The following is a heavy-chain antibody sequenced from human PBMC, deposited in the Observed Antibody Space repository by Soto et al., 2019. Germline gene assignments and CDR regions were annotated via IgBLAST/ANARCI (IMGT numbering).Heavy chain of an antibody. Sequence: QVQLVQSGAEVKKPGASVKVSCKASGYTFTSYGISWVRQAPGQGLEWMGWISAYNGNTNYAQKLQGRVTMTTDTSTSTAYMELRSLRSDDTAVYYCALSTRYCSSTSCYDLPDYWGQGTLVTVSS. J-gene: IGHJ4*02. V-gene: IGHV1-18*01. D-gene: IGHD2-2*01. CDR2: ISAYNGNT. CDR3: ALSTRYCSSTSCYDLPDY. CDR1: GYTFTSYG.